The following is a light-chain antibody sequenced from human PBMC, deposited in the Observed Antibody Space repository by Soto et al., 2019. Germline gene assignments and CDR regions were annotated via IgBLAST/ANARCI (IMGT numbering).Light chain of an antibody. CDR2: QDT. CDR1: KLGDKY. V-gene: IGLV3-1*01. J-gene: IGLJ1*01. CDR3: QAWDRGTSYV. Sequence: SYELTQPPSVSVSPGQTARITCSGDKLGDKYASWYQQKPGQSPVLDIYQDTKRPSGIPERFSGSISGNTASLTIRGTQAMDEADYFCQAWDRGTSYVFGTGTKLTVL.